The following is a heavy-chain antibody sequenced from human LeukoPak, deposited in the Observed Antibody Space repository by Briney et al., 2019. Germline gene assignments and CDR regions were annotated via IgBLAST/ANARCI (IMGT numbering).Heavy chain of an antibody. CDR3: ARHDREYQLLDVFDI. CDR1: GYRFTTYW. CDR2: IYPGDSDT. V-gene: IGHV5-51*01. Sequence: GESLKISCKGSGYRFTTYWIGWVRQMPGKGLEWMGIIYPGDSDTRYSPSFQGHVTISADKSMSTAFLQWSSLRASDTAMYYCARHDREYQLLDVFDIWGQGTMVTVSS. D-gene: IGHD2-2*01. J-gene: IGHJ3*02.